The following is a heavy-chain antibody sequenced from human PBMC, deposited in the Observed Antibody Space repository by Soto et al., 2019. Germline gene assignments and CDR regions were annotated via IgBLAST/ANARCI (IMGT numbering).Heavy chain of an antibody. Sequence: PGGSLRLSCVASGSTFWGDWMSWVRQAPGKGLEWVANIKQDGSAKQYLDSVRGRFTISRDNSKNSVYLQMNSLRAEDTALYYCARDFYGGFSYGPGDNWGRGTLVPVYS. J-gene: IGHJ4*02. CDR3: ARDFYGGFSYGPGDN. CDR1: GSTFWGDW. D-gene: IGHD2-15*01. CDR2: IKQDGSAK. V-gene: IGHV3-7*01.